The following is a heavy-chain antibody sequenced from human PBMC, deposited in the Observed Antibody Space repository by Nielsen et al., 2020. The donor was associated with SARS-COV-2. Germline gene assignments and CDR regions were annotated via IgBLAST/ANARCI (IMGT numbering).Heavy chain of an antibody. Sequence: GESLKISCAASGFTFSSYGMHWVRQAPGKGLEWVAVISYDGSNKYYADSVKGRFTISRDNSKNTLYLQMNSLRAEDTAVYYCARALYREVDYWGQGTLVTVSS. CDR1: GFTFSSYG. V-gene: IGHV3-30*03. CDR2: ISYDGSNK. D-gene: IGHD1-14*01. CDR3: ARALYREVDY. J-gene: IGHJ4*02.